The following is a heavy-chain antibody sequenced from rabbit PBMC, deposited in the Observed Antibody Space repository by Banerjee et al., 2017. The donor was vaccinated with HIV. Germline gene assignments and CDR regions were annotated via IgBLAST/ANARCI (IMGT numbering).Heavy chain of an antibody. D-gene: IGHD2-1*01. CDR3: VRGDDDYPTYFNL. J-gene: IGHJ4*01. V-gene: IGHV1S45*01. CDR2: IGAGST. CDR1: GFSFSSNYW. Sequence: QEQLEESGGDLVKPEGSLTLTCTASGFSFSSNYWLCWVRQAPGKGLEWIACIGAGSTYYATWAKGRFTISSHNAQNTLYLQLNSLTAADTATYFCVRGDDDYPTYFNLWGPGTLVTVS.